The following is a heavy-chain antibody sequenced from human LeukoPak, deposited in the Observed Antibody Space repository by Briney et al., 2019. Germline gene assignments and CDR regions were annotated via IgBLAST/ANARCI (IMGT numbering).Heavy chain of an antibody. Sequence: GASVKVSCKASGYTFTSYGISWVRQAPGQGLEWMGWISAYNGNTNYAQKLQGRVTMTTDTSTSTAYMELRSLRSDHTAVYYCARDLSSSSWYLGWFDPWGQGTLVTVSS. CDR3: ARDLSSSSWYLGWFDP. J-gene: IGHJ5*02. CDR2: ISAYNGNT. D-gene: IGHD6-13*01. CDR1: GYTFTSYG. V-gene: IGHV1-18*01.